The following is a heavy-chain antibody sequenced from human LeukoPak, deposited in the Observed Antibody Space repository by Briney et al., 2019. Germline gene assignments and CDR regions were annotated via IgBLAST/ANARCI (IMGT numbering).Heavy chain of an antibody. D-gene: IGHD6-25*01. Sequence: SETLSLTCTVSGGSSSRSTYYWGWIRQPPGKGLEWIGTVYYHGNTYYNPSLKSRITISVDTSKNQFSLNLSSVTAADTAVYYCARPPVAAPTSYFDCWGQGILVTVSS. CDR2: VYYHGNT. J-gene: IGHJ4*02. V-gene: IGHV4-39*01. CDR1: GGSSSRSTYY. CDR3: ARPPVAAPTSYFDC.